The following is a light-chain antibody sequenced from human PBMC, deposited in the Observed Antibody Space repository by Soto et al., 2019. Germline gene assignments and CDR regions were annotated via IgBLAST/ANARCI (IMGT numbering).Light chain of an antibody. CDR2: RAS. J-gene: IGKJ3*01. CDR1: QSIDTW. V-gene: IGKV1-5*03. Sequence: DIQMTQSPSTLSASVGDRVTITCRASQSIDTWLAWYQQKPGKAPKLLIYRASSLESGVPSRFSGSGSAIEFTLTISSLQPDDFSTYYCQRYDTYSCTFGHGTKVDIK. CDR3: QRYDTYSCT.